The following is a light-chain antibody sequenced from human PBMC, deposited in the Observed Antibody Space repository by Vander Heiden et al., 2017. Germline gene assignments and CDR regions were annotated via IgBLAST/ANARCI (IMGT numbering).Light chain of an antibody. V-gene: IGKV3-20*01. CDR1: QSVRSDY. CDR2: GAS. Sequence: EIALTQSPGTLSLSPGERDNISCRASQSVRSDYLAWYQQKPGQAPRLLIYGASNRATGIPDRFSGSGSGTDFTLTISRLEPEDFAVYYCQQYGSSLYTFGQGTKL. CDR3: QQYGSSLYT. J-gene: IGKJ2*01.